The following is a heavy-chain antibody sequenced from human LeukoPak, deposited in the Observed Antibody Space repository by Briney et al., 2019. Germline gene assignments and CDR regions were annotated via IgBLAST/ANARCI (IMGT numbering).Heavy chain of an antibody. D-gene: IGHD6-19*01. J-gene: IGHJ6*03. CDR2: IIPIFGTA. CDR1: GGTFSSYA. CDR3: ARYLEVAVAGTPYYCYYMDV. Sequence: GASVKVSCKASGGTFSSYAISWVRQAPGQGLEWMGRIIPIFGTANYAQKFQGRVTITTDESTSTAYMELSSLRSEDTAVYYCARYLEVAVAGTPYYCYYMDVWGKGTTVTVSS. V-gene: IGHV1-69*05.